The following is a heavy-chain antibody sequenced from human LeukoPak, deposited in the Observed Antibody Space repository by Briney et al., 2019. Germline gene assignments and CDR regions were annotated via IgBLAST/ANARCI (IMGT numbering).Heavy chain of an antibody. CDR3: ARTTEGYCSSASCFGFSYSYYMDV. CDR1: VGSLSIGSYY. D-gene: IGHD2-2*01. V-gene: IGHV4-61*01. CDR2: IYYSGTT. J-gene: IGHJ6*03. Sequence: SETLSLTCTVSVGSLSIGSYYGSWIRQPPGKGLEWIGYIYYSGTTNYNPSLKSRVNISVDTSKNQFSLKLSSVIAADTAVYYCARTTEGYCSSASCFGFSYSYYMDVWGKGTTVTISS.